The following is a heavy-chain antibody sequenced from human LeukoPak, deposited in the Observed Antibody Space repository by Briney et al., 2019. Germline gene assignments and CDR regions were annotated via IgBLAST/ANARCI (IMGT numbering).Heavy chain of an antibody. D-gene: IGHD6-13*01. J-gene: IGHJ4*02. CDR1: GFSLSTSGVG. Sequence: SGPTLVKPTQTLTLTCTFSGFSLSTSGVGVGWIRQPPGKALEWLALIYWDADKRYSPSLKSRLSITKDTSKNQLVLTMTNTDPVDTATYYCAHSGILAAAGIFDYWGQGALVTVSS. V-gene: IGHV2-5*02. CDR2: IYWDADK. CDR3: AHSGILAAAGIFDY.